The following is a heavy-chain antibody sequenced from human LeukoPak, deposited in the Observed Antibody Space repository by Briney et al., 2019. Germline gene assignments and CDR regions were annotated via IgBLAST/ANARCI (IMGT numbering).Heavy chain of an antibody. CDR1: GFTFSSYG. Sequence: PGGSLRLSCAASGFTFSSYGMHWVRQAPGKGLEWVAVIWYDGSNKYYADSVKGRFTISRDNSKNTLYLQMNSLRAEDTAVYYCARSGEQPSQSSPDYWGQRTLVTVSS. J-gene: IGHJ4*02. CDR2: IWYDGSNK. D-gene: IGHD1-26*01. V-gene: IGHV3-33*01. CDR3: ARSGEQPSQSSPDY.